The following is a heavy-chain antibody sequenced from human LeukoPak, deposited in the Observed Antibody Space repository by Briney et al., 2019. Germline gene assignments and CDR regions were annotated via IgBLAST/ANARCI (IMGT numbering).Heavy chain of an antibody. V-gene: IGHV3-7*03. CDR2: IKQDGSEK. CDR1: GFTFSNYW. J-gene: IGHJ6*04. CDR3: ARKAYGMDV. Sequence: GGSLRLSCAASGFTFSNYWMSWVRQAPGKGLEWVANIKQDGSEKYYVDSVKGRFTISRDDAKNSLYLQMNSLRVEDTAFYYGARKAYGMDVWGKGTTVTVSS.